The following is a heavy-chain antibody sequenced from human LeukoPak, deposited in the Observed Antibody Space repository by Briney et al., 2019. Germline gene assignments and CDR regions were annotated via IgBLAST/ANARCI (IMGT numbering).Heavy chain of an antibody. Sequence: GGSLRLSCAASGFTFSNYGMHWVRQAPGKGLEWVAVISYDGSNEYYADSVKGRFTISRDTSRNTLYLQMHSLRAEDTAVYYCARGFESSGYSYFAYWGQGTLVTVSS. CDR2: ISYDGSNE. CDR1: GFTFSNYG. D-gene: IGHD3-22*01. CDR3: ARGFESSGYSYFAY. J-gene: IGHJ4*02. V-gene: IGHV3-30*03.